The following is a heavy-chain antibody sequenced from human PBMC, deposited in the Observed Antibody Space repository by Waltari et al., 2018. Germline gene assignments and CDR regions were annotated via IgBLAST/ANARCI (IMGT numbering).Heavy chain of an antibody. J-gene: IGHJ4*02. Sequence: QLQLQESGPGLVKPSETLSPTCTVSGGSIGSSKPQWGWIRQPPGKGLEWIGSIYYSGNTYYNPSLKSRVTISVDTSKNQFSLRLSSATAADTAVYYCARSGTYRGYFDYWGQGTLVTVSS. CDR2: IYYSGNT. CDR1: GGSIGSSKPQ. CDR3: ARSGTYRGYFDY. V-gene: IGHV4-39*01. D-gene: IGHD1-26*01.